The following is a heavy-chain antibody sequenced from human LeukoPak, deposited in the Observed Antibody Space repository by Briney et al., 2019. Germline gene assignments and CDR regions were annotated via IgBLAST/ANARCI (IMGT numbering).Heavy chain of an antibody. J-gene: IGHJ6*03. CDR3: ARDQASYDFWSGLYYYYMDV. D-gene: IGHD3-3*01. V-gene: IGHV3-74*01. CDR1: GFTFSSYW. CDR2: INSDGSST. Sequence: PGGSLRLSCAASGFTFSSYWMHWVRQAPGKGLVWVSRINSDGSSTSYADSVKGRFTISRDNAKNTLYLRMNSLRAVDTAVYYCARDQASYDFWSGLYYYYMDVWGKGTTVTVSS.